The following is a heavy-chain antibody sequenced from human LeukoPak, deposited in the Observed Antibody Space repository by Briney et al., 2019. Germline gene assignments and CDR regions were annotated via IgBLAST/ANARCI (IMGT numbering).Heavy chain of an antibody. J-gene: IGHJ6*02. Sequence: PSETLSLTCAVYGGSFSGYYWSWIRQPPGKGLEWIGEINHSGSTNYNPSLKSRVTISVDTSKNQFSLKLSSVTAADTAVYYCTVGDVVVVAASRPGYYYGMDVWGQGTTVTVSS. D-gene: IGHD2-15*01. CDR1: GGSFSGYY. V-gene: IGHV4-34*01. CDR3: TVGDVVVVAASRPGYYYGMDV. CDR2: INHSGST.